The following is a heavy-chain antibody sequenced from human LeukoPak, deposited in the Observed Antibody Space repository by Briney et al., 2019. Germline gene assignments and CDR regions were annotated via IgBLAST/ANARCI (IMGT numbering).Heavy chain of an antibody. CDR2: IYYSGST. Sequence: PSETLSLTCTVSGGSITSSRYYWAWIRQPPGKGLEWIGSIYYSGSTYYNPSLKSRVTISVDTSKNQFSLKLSSVTAADTAVYYCARDRLVVAATNNWFDPWGQGTLVTVSS. CDR3: ARDRLVVAATNNWFDP. D-gene: IGHD2-15*01. J-gene: IGHJ5*02. V-gene: IGHV4-39*07. CDR1: GGSITSSRYY.